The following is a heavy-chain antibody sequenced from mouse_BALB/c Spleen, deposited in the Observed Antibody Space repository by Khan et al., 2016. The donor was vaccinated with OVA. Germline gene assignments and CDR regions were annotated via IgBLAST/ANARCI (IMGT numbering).Heavy chain of an antibody. CDR1: GHTFTKFG. D-gene: IGHD2-10*01. CDR3: ARPPYFSYVLDN. CDR2: INTYTGEP. V-gene: IGHV9-3-1*01. J-gene: IGHJ4*01. Sequence: QIQLVQSGPEVKKPGETVKISCKASGHTFTKFGMNWVKQAPGKGLKWMGWINTYTGEPTYADDFNGRFAFCLETSASTAYLQINNLKNEDTATYFCARPPYFSYVLDNWGQGTSVTVSS.